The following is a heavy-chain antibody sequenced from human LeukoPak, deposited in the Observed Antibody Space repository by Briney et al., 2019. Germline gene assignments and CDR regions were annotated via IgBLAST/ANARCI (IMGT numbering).Heavy chain of an antibody. Sequence: PGGSLRLSCAASGFTFGSYDMHWVRQAPGKGLEWVAVIWYDGSNKYYADSVKGRFTISGDISKNTLYLQMNSLRAEDTAVYYCARHKDWTFDYWGQGTLVTVSS. CDR3: ARHKDWTFDY. V-gene: IGHV3-33*01. CDR1: GFTFGSYD. D-gene: IGHD3/OR15-3a*01. J-gene: IGHJ4*02. CDR2: IWYDGSNK.